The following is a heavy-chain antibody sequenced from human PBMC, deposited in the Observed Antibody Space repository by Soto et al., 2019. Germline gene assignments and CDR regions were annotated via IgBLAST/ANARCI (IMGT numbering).Heavy chain of an antibody. CDR3: ARVATGSYSWRES. V-gene: IGHV3-74*03. J-gene: IGHJ5*02. CDR1: GFTFSTYW. CDR2: INSDGRIT. Sequence: EVQLEESGGDLVQPGGSLRLSCAASGFTFSTYWMHWVRQAQGKGLVWVSRINSDGRITTYADSVKGRFTIARDNSKKTLYLQMTSLRAEDTAVYYCARVATGSYSWRESWGQGTLVTVSS. D-gene: IGHD1-26*01.